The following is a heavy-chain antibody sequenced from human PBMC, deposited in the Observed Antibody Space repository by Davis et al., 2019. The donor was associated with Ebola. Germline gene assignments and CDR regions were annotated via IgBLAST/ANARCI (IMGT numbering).Heavy chain of an antibody. D-gene: IGHD3-10*01. CDR2: IYQSGST. Sequence: PSETLSLTCDVFGGSISSTNWWSWVRQSPGKGLEWIGEIYQSGSTNYNPSLKGRVTITIDRSKNEFSLKLNSVTAADTAVYYCASREVGVSLRDAFDMWGQGTMVTVSS. CDR3: ASREVGVSLRDAFDM. CDR1: GGSISSTNW. V-gene: IGHV4-4*02. J-gene: IGHJ3*02.